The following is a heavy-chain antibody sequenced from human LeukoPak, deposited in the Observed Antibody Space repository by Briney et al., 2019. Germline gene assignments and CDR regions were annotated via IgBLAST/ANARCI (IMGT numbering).Heavy chain of an antibody. D-gene: IGHD6-13*01. J-gene: IGHJ4*02. Sequence: GRSLRLSCAASGFTFSNYGMHWVRQTPGKGLDWVAVIWHDGSIKYYADSVRGRFTISRDNSMNTAYLQMNSLGVEDTEVYYCAKVRQFTAATGTGLDYWGQGTLVTVS. CDR3: AKVRQFTAATGTGLDY. CDR2: IWHDGSIK. V-gene: IGHV3-33*03. CDR1: GFTFSNYG.